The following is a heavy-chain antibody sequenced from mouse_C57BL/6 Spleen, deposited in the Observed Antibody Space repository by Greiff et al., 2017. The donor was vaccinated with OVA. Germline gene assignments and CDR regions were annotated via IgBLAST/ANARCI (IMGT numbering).Heavy chain of an antibody. J-gene: IGHJ4*01. CDR3: ARSYGSSYVGYYAMDY. V-gene: IGHV1-64*01. Sequence: QVQLKQPGAELVKPGASVKLSCKASGYTFTSYWMHWVKQRPGQGLEWIGMIHPNSGSTNYNEKFKSKATLTVDKSSSTAYMQLSSLTSEDSAVYYCARSYGSSYVGYYAMDYWGQGTSVTVSS. CDR2: IHPNSGST. D-gene: IGHD1-1*01. CDR1: GYTFTSYW.